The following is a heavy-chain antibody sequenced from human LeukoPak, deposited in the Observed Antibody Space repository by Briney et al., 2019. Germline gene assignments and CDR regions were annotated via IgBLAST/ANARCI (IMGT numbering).Heavy chain of an antibody. CDR1: GGSFSGYY. V-gene: IGHV4-34*01. CDR3: AREANDCTNGVCYRYYYYYMDV. D-gene: IGHD2-8*01. Sequence: PSETLSLTCAVYGGSFSGYYWSWIRQPPGKGLEWIGEINHSGSTNYNPSLKSRVTISVDTSKNQFSLKLSSVTAADTAVYYCAREANDCTNGVCYRYYYYYMDVWGKGTTVTVSS. J-gene: IGHJ6*03. CDR2: INHSGST.